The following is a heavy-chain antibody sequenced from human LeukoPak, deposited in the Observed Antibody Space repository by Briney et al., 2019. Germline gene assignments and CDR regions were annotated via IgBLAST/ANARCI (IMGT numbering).Heavy chain of an antibody. CDR3: TTNSHCSGGSCYDYYFYYMDV. J-gene: IGHJ6*03. Sequence: GGSLRLSCAASGFTFSSYWMSWVRQAPGKGLEWVANIKQDGSEKYYVDSVKGRFTISRDNSKNTLYLQMNSLKTEDTAVYYCTTNSHCSGGSCYDYYFYYMDVWGKGTTVTISS. CDR2: IKQDGSEK. CDR1: GFTFSSYW. V-gene: IGHV3-7*03. D-gene: IGHD2-15*01.